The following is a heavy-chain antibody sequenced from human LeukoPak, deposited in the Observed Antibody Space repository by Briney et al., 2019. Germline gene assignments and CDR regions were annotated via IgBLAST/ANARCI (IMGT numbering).Heavy chain of an antibody. CDR1: GFTFSNYG. Sequence: GGSLRLSCAASGFTFSNYGMSWVRQAPGKGLEWVSAISGSGGSTYYADSVKGRFTISRDNSKNTLYLQMNSLRAEDTAVYYCAKVACGGDCYLFDYWGQGTLVTVSS. J-gene: IGHJ4*02. CDR2: ISGSGGST. CDR3: AKVACGGDCYLFDY. D-gene: IGHD2-21*02. V-gene: IGHV3-23*01.